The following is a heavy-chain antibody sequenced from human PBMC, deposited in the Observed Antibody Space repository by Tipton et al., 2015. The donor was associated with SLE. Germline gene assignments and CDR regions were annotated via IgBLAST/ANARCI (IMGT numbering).Heavy chain of an antibody. Sequence: SLRLSCAASGFTFSSYAMSWVRPAPGKGLEWVSAISGSGGSTHYADSVKGRFTISRDNSKNTLYLQMNSLRAEDTAVYYCARAWAGMDVWGKGTTVTVSS. J-gene: IGHJ6*04. V-gene: IGHV3-23*01. CDR3: ARAWAGMDV. CDR1: GFTFSSYA. CDR2: ISGSGGST. D-gene: IGHD6-19*01.